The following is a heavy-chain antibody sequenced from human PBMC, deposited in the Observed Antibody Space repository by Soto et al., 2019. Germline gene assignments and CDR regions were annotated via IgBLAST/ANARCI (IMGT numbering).Heavy chain of an antibody. V-gene: IGHV3-13*01. CDR2: IGTAGDT. J-gene: IGHJ4*02. CDR3: ARVDCSGGSCYLGFDY. CDR1: GFTFSSYD. D-gene: IGHD2-15*01. Sequence: EVQLVESGGGLVQPGGSLRLSCAASGFTFSSYDMHWVRQATGKGLEWVSAIGTAGDTYYPGSVKGRFTITRDNAKNSLYLQMNSLRAEDTAVYYCARVDCSGGSCYLGFDYWGQGTLVTVSS.